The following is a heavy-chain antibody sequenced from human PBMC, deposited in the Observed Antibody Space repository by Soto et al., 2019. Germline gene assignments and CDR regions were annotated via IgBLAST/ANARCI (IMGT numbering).Heavy chain of an antibody. CDR2: IGYDGSNK. CDR1: GFTVRSYG. V-gene: IGHV3-33*01. CDR3: ADLGRGAP. Sequence: QVQLVESGGGVVQPGRSLRLSCAASGFTVRSYGMHWVRQAPGKGLEGVAVIGYDGSNKYYADSVKGRFTISRDNYKNTLYLQMNSLRAEDTAVYYCADLGRGAPWGQGTLVTVSS. J-gene: IGHJ5*02. D-gene: IGHD1-26*01.